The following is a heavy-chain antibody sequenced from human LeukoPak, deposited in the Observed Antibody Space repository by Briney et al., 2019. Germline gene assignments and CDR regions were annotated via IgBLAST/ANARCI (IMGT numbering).Heavy chain of an antibody. Sequence: KSSETLSLTCTVSGGSISSSHSFWDWIRQPPGKGLEWIASIFYSGYTYYNPSLKSRVTISVDTSKNQFFLKLSSVTAADTAVYYCARRSRMTTIDAFDIWGQGTMVTVSS. CDR2: IFYSGYT. D-gene: IGHD5-24*01. J-gene: IGHJ3*02. CDR3: ARRSRMTTIDAFDI. V-gene: IGHV4-39*07. CDR1: GGSISSSHSF.